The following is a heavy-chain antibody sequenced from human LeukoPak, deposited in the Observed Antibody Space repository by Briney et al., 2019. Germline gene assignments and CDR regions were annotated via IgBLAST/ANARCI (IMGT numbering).Heavy chain of an antibody. J-gene: IGHJ4*02. CDR1: GFTFSGSA. CDR2: IRSKANSYAT. V-gene: IGHV3-73*01. CDR3: TRLGRPSYGDY. Sequence: PGGSLRLSCAASGFTFSGSAMHWVRQASGKGLEWVGRIRSKANSYATAYAASVKGRFTISRDDSKNTAYLQMNSLKTEDTAVYYCTRLGRPSYGDYWGQGTLVTVSS. D-gene: IGHD1-26*01.